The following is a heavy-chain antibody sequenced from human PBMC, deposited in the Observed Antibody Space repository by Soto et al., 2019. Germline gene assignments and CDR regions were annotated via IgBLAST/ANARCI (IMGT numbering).Heavy chain of an antibody. CDR3: AKNRDQWELLPPVDY. D-gene: IGHD1-26*01. V-gene: IGHV3-23*01. J-gene: IGHJ4*02. CDR2: TSGSGGST. CDR1: GFTFSSYA. Sequence: GGSLRLSCAASGFTFSSYAMSWVRQGPGKGLEWVSGTSGSGGSTYYADSVKGRFTISRDNSKNTLYLQMNSLRAGDTAVYYCAKNRDQWELLPPVDYWGQGTLVTVSS.